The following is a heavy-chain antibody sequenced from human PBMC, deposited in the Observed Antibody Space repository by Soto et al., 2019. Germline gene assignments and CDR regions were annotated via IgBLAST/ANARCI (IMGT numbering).Heavy chain of an antibody. D-gene: IGHD1-1*01. CDR1: GGSFSGYY. CDR2: INHSGST. CDR3: ARKRKRYNWFDP. V-gene: IGHV4-34*01. J-gene: IGHJ5*02. Sequence: SETLSLTCAVYGGSFSGYYWSWIRQPPGKGLEWIGEINHSGSTNYNPSLKSRVTISVDTSKNQFSLKLSSVTAADTAVYYCARKRKRYNWFDPWGQGTLVTVSS.